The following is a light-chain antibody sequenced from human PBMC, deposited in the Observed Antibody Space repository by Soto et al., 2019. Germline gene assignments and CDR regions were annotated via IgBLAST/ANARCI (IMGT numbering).Light chain of an antibody. J-gene: IGKJ3*01. CDR2: GAS. CDR3: QQYNNWPLFT. Sequence: EIVMTQSPATLSVSPGERATLSCRASQSVSSNLAWYQQKPGQAPRLLIYGASNRATGIPARFSGSGSGTEFTLTISGLQSEDFAVYYCQQYNNWPLFTFGPGTKVDIK. CDR1: QSVSSN. V-gene: IGKV3-15*01.